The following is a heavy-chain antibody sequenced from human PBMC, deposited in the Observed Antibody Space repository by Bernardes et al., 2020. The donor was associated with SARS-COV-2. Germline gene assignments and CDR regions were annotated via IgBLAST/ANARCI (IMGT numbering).Heavy chain of an antibody. J-gene: IGHJ6*02. CDR2: INSDGSST. V-gene: IGHV3-74*01. Sequence: GGSLRLSCAASGFTFSSYWMHWVRQAPGKGLVWVSRINSDGSSTSYADSVKGRFTISRDNAKNTLYLQMNSLRAEDTAVYYCARADRGNSVYYYGMDVWGQGTTVTVSS. CDR1: GFTFSSYW. CDR3: ARADRGNSVYYYGMDV. D-gene: IGHD2-21*02.